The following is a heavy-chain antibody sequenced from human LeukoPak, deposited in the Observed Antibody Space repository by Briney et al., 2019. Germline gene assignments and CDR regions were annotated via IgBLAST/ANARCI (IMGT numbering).Heavy chain of an antibody. J-gene: IGHJ6*01. CDR3: GGGPKYPAGYCSSTRCYINPPIYYYGMDG. CDR1: GGSFSGYY. D-gene: IGHD2-2*02. V-gene: IGHV4-34*01. CDR2: INHSGST. Sequence: SEILSLTCAVYGGSFSGYYWSWIRQPPGKGLEWIGEINHSGSTNYNPSLKSRVTISVDTSKNQFSLKLSSVTAADTAVYYCGGGPKYPAGYCSSTRCYINPPIYYYGMDGWGQGTTVTVSS.